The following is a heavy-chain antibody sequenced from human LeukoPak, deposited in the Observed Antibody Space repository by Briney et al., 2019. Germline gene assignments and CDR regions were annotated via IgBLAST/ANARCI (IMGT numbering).Heavy chain of an antibody. CDR2: INPSGGST. CDR1: GYTFTSYY. Sequence: ASVKVSCKASGYTFTSYYMHWVRQAPGQGLEWMGIINPSGGSTSYAQKFQGRVTMTRDMSTSTVYMELSSLRSEDTAVYYCARDDCSGGSCYDNFDYWGQGTLVTVSS. D-gene: IGHD2-15*01. CDR3: ARDDCSGGSCYDNFDY. J-gene: IGHJ4*02. V-gene: IGHV1-46*01.